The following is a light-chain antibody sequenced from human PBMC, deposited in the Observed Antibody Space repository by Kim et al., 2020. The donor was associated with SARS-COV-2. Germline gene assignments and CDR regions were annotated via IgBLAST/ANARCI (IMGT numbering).Light chain of an antibody. CDR3: QQYKNWPPLT. J-gene: IGKJ4*01. CDR1: QSVSSN. V-gene: IGKV3-15*01. CDR2: GAS. Sequence: EIVMTQSPVTLSVSPGERATLSCRASQSVSSNLAWYQQKPGQAPRLLIYGASTRATGIPARFSGSGSGTEFTLTISSLQSEDFAVYYCQQYKNWPPLTFGGGTKVEI.